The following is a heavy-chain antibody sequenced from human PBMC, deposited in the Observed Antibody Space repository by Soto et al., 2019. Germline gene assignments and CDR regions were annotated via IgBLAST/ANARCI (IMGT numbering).Heavy chain of an antibody. CDR3: ARTYSGSLYFDY. CDR1: GFSLSTSGMR. J-gene: IGHJ4*02. Sequence: SGPTLVNPTQTLTLTCTFSGFSLSTSGMRVSWIRQPPGKALEWLARIDCDDDKFYSTSLKTRLTISKDTSKTQVVLTMTNMDPVDTATYYCARTYSGSLYFDYWGQGTLVTVSS. CDR2: IDCDDDK. D-gene: IGHD1-26*01. V-gene: IGHV2-70*04.